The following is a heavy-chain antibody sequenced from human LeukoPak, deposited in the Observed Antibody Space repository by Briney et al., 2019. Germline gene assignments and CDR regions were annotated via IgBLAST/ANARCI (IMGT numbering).Heavy chain of an antibody. CDR3: ARAAMTTSDY. CDR2: IYTSGST. V-gene: IGHV4-61*02. J-gene: IGHJ4*02. CDR1: GGSISSGSYY. D-gene: IGHD4-11*01. Sequence: SETLSLTCTVSGGSISSGSYYWSWIRQPAGKGLEWIGRIYTSGSTNYNPSLKSRVTISVDTSKNQFSPKLSPVTAADTAVYYCARAAMTTSDYWGQGTLVTVSS.